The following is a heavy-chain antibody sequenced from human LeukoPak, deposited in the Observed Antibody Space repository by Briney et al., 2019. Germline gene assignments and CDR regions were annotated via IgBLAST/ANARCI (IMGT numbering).Heavy chain of an antibody. CDR1: GYTFTSYG. D-gene: IGHD6-19*01. V-gene: IGHV1-18*01. J-gene: IGHJ6*02. Sequence: GASVKVSCKASGYTFTSYGISWVRQAPGQGLEWMGWISAYNGNTNYAQKLQGRVTMTTDTSTSTAYMELRSLRADGTAVYYWARDPGYSSGWYGYRMDVWGQGTTVTVSS. CDR3: ARDPGYSSGWYGYRMDV. CDR2: ISAYNGNT.